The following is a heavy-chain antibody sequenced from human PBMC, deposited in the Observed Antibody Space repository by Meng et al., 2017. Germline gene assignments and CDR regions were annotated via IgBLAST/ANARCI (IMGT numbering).Heavy chain of an antibody. V-gene: IGHV4-59*01. Sequence: VQLQESGPGLVKPSETLSLTCTVSGGATSSYYWSWSLQPPGKGLEWIGYIYYSGSTNYNPSLKSRVTISVDTSKNQFSLKLSSVTAADTAVYYCARGYDFWSGQYYFDYWGQGTLVTVSS. J-gene: IGHJ4*02. D-gene: IGHD3-3*01. CDR2: IYYSGST. CDR1: GGATSSYY. CDR3: ARGYDFWSGQYYFDY.